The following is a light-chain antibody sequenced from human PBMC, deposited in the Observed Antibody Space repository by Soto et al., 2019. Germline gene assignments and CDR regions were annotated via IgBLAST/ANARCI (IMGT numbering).Light chain of an antibody. J-gene: IGKJ2*01. Sequence: DIVMTQSPDSLAVSLGERATINCKSSQSVLYSSNNKNYLAWYQQKPGQPPKLLIYWASTRESGVPDRFSGSGSGKDFTLTISSLQAEDVAVYYCHQYYNTPYTFGQGTKLEIK. CDR3: HQYYNTPYT. CDR1: QSVLYSSNNKNY. V-gene: IGKV4-1*01. CDR2: WAS.